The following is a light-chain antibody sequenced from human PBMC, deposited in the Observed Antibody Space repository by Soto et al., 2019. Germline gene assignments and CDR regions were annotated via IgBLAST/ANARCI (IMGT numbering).Light chain of an antibody. J-gene: IGLJ2*01. V-gene: IGLV2-14*01. CDR3: ISYTSSSTRVV. CDR1: SSDIGGYNY. Sequence: QSALTQPASVSGSPGQSITISCTGTSSDIGGYNYVSWHQQHPGRAPKVMIYDVSYRPSGVSNRFSGSKSGNTASLTISGLQAEDEADYYCISYTSSSTRVVFGGGTKLTSL. CDR2: DVS.